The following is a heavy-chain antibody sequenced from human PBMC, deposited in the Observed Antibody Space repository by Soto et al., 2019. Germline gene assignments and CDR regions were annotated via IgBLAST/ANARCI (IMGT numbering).Heavy chain of an antibody. CDR2: INGRSDTI. Sequence: GGSLRLSCAASGFIFSDHYMSWIRQAPGKGLEWISYINGRSDTIYYLESAKGRFTISRDNAKNSLYLQMDNLRADDTAVYYCASVSYYDSRGYSRRLTNATFDHWGQGMLVTVSS. CDR1: GFIFSDHY. D-gene: IGHD3-22*01. V-gene: IGHV3-11*01. J-gene: IGHJ4*02. CDR3: ASVSYYDSRGYSRRLTNATFDH.